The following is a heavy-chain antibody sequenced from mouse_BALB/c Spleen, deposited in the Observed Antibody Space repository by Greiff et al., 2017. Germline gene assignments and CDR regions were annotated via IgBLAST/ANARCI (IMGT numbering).Heavy chain of an antibody. CDR2: ISYSGST. Sequence: DVKLQESGPGLVKPSQSLSLTCTVTGYSITSDYAWNWIRQFPGNKLEWMGYISYSGSTSYNPSLKSRISITRDTSKNQFFLQLNSVTTEDTATYYCAREGVSWTTASGWFAYWGQGTLVTVSA. D-gene: IGHD1-2*01. CDR3: AREGVSWTTASGWFAY. J-gene: IGHJ3*01. V-gene: IGHV3-2*02. CDR1: GYSITSDYA.